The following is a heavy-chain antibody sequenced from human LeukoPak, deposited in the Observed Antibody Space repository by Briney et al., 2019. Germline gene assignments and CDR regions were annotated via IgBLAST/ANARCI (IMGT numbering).Heavy chain of an antibody. J-gene: IGHJ4*02. CDR3: ARAVEWPKRFDY. V-gene: IGHV4-59*01. D-gene: IGHD3-3*01. CDR2: IYYSGST. CDR1: GGSISSYY. Sequence: PSETLSLTCTVSGGSISSYYWSWIRQPPGKGLEWIGYIYYSGSTNYNPSLKSRVTISVDTSKNQFSLKLSSVTAADTAVYYCARAVEWPKRFDYWGQGTLVTVSS.